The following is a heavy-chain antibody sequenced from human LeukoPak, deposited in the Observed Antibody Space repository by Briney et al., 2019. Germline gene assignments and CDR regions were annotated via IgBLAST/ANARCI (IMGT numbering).Heavy chain of an antibody. V-gene: IGHV3-74*01. CDR3: ARGGPRRGAYFDY. Sequence: GGSLRLSCAASGFTFSTYWMNWVRQAPGKGLAWVSRINTDGTSTNYADSVKGRFTISRDNAKNTVYLQMNSLRAEDTAVYYCARGGPRRGAYFDYWGQGSLVTVSS. CDR1: GFTFSTYW. CDR2: INTDGTST. J-gene: IGHJ4*02.